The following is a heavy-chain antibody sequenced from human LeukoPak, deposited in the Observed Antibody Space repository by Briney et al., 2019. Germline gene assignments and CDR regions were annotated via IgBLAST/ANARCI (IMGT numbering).Heavy chain of an antibody. CDR3: ARAEGYGLRYFDWLLLPFDY. J-gene: IGHJ4*02. CDR1: GGTFSSYA. Sequence: GASVKVSCKASGGTFSSYAISWVRQAPGQGLEWVGRIIPIFGTANYAQKFQGRVTITTDESTSTAYMELSSLRSEDTAVYYCARAEGYGLRYFDWLLLPFDYWGQGTLVTVSS. V-gene: IGHV1-69*05. CDR2: IIPIFGTA. D-gene: IGHD3-9*01.